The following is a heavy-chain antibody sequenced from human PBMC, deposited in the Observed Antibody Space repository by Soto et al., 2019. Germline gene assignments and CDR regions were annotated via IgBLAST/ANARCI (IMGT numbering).Heavy chain of an antibody. Sequence: PGGSLRLSCAASGFPFSNYAMSWVRQAPGEGLEWVSVVSAGGGSTDYAGSVKGRFSISRDNSKNTVYLEMNSLRAEDTALYYCAKFSLGAYYFFDYWGLGTLVTVSS. CDR3: AKFSLGAYYFFDY. D-gene: IGHD3-3*01. J-gene: IGHJ4*02. CDR1: GFPFSNYA. V-gene: IGHV3-23*01. CDR2: VSAGGGST.